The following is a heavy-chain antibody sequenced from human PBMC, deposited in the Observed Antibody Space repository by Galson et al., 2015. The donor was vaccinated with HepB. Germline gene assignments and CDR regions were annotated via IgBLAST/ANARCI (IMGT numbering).Heavy chain of an antibody. J-gene: IGHJ3*02. CDR3: AGKGGEGTTVTTKGAFDI. V-gene: IGHV3-23*01. D-gene: IGHD4-17*01. CDR1: GFTFSNYV. CDR2: IRGVGSST. Sequence: SLRLSCAASGFTFSNYVMPWVRQAPGKGLEWVSRIRGVGSSTYYADSVKGRFTISRDNSKNTLYLQMSSLRAEDTAVYYGAGKGGEGTTVTTKGAFDIWGQGTMVTVSP.